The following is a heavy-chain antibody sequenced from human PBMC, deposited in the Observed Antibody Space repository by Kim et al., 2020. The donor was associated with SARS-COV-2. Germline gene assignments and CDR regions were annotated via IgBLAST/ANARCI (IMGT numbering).Heavy chain of an antibody. V-gene: IGHV3-15*01. CDR3: ATDDYGTKGDMFFDF. CDR1: GLSFSRSW. D-gene: IGHD1-7*01. J-gene: IGHJ4*02. Sequence: GGSLRLSCEASGLSFSRSWMTWVRQAPGTGLEWVGLIKNEDSVRTTHYAAPVRGSFTISRDDSKATLYLQMNSLKNEDTAMYYCATDDYGTKGDMFFDFWGQGTLVTVSS. CDR2: IKNEDSVRTT.